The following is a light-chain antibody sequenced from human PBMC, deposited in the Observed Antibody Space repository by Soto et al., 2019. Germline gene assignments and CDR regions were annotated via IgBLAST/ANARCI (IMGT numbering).Light chain of an antibody. CDR3: RSYAGSYTPYV. Sequence: QSALTQPRSVSGSPGQSVTISCTGTSSDVGGYNYVSWYQQHPGKAPKLMIYDVSKRPSGVPDRFSGFKSGNTAPLTISGPLAEDEADYYCRSYAGSYTPYVFGTGTKLTVL. CDR2: DVS. V-gene: IGLV2-11*01. CDR1: SSDVGGYNY. J-gene: IGLJ1*01.